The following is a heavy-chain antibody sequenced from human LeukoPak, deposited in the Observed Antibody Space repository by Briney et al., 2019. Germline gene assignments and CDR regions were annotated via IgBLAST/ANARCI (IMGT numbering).Heavy chain of an antibody. CDR3: ARDRGRTFDFDY. CDR2: VDPSDGAT. D-gene: IGHD3-16*01. V-gene: IGHV1-46*01. CDR1: GHTFTTYN. J-gene: IGHJ4*02. Sequence: ASVKVSCKASGHTFTTYNFYWVRQAPGQGLEWLGIVDPSDGATSYAQKFRGRVAMTRDMSTSTVYLELKSLRSDDTALYYCARDRGRTFDFDYWGQGTLVTVSS.